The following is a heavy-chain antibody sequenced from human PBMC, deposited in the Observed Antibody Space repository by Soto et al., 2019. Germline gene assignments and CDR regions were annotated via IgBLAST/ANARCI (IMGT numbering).Heavy chain of an antibody. J-gene: IGHJ4*02. CDR3: VIQRSGVVY. Sequence: QVHLVQSGAEVQKPGASVRVSCKASGYSFTGNSMHWERQAPGQGLEWMGWINPNNGGTNYAQGFRRWVTMTRNTSVSTAYTDLNRLKSDATVVYYGVIQRSGVVYWGQGTLVTVAS. CDR1: GYSFTGNS. V-gene: IGHV1-2*04. D-gene: IGHD2-15*01. CDR2: INPNNGGT.